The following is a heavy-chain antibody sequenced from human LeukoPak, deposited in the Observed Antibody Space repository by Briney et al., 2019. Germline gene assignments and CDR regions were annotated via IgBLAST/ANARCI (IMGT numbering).Heavy chain of an antibody. CDR2: IYHSGST. Sequence: PSETLSLTCAVSGYSISSGYYWGWIRQPPGKGLEWIGGIYHSGSTYYNPSLKSRVTISVDTSKNQFSLKLSSVTAADTAVYYCVHWGSPNFDYWGQGTLVTVSS. V-gene: IGHV4-38-2*01. CDR1: GYSISSGYY. D-gene: IGHD3-16*01. CDR3: VHWGSPNFDY. J-gene: IGHJ4*02.